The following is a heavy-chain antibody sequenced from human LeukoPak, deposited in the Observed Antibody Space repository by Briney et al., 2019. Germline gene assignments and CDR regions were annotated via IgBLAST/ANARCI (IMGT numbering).Heavy chain of an antibody. J-gene: IGHJ4*02. CDR3: ATSDIAGVEVATAFFY. CDR2: IKSKVHGWTT. D-gene: IGHD2-15*01. CDR1: GFTFSNAR. V-gene: IGHV3-15*01. Sequence: GGSLRLSCAASGFTFSNARMSWVRQAPGKGLEWVGRIKSKVHGWTTDYAAPVKGRFAISRDDSTDTLYLQMNSLTSEDTGVYYCATSDIAGVEVATAFFYWGQGTLVTVSS.